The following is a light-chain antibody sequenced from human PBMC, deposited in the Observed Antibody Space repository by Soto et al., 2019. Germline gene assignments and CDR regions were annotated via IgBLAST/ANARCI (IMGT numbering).Light chain of an antibody. CDR3: QQLHLRVRT. Sequence: EIVLTQSPATLSLSPGERATLSCRASESVSSYLAWYQQKPGQAPRLLIYDASIRAAGIPARFSGSGSETDFTLTISCLEPEDFAVYSCQQLHLRVRTFGQGTTLQIK. CDR1: ESVSSY. CDR2: DAS. J-gene: IGKJ2*01. V-gene: IGKV3-11*01.